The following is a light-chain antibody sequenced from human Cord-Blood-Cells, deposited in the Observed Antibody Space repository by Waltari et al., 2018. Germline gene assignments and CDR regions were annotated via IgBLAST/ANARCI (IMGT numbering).Light chain of an antibody. CDR1: SSDVGGYNY. CDR3: CSYAGSYNYV. CDR2: DVS. Sequence: QSALTQPRPVSGSPGQSVTISCTGNSSDVGGYNYVSWYQQPPGKAPKLMIYDVSKRPSGVPDRFSGSKSGNTASLTISGLQAEDEADYYCCSYAGSYNYVFGTGTKVTVL. V-gene: IGLV2-11*01. J-gene: IGLJ1*01.